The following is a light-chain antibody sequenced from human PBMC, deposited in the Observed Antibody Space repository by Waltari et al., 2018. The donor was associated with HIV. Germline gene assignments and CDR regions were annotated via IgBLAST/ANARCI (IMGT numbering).Light chain of an antibody. CDR2: RNI. J-gene: IGLJ3*02. Sequence: QSVLTKPPSTSGTPGQTVTISCSGTRSDIGTNYVYWYQQVPGTAPKLLIYRNIHRPSGVPARFSGSKSGTSASLAIIGLRSEDEAHYHCASLDDSLVGRWVFGGGTKLTVL. CDR1: RSDIGTNY. CDR3: ASLDDSLVGRWV. V-gene: IGLV1-47*01.